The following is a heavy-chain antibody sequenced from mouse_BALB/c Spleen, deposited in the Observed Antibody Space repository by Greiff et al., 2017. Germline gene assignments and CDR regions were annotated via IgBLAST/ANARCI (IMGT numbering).Heavy chain of an antibody. CDR3: ARPVDLLLAWFAY. J-gene: IGHJ3*01. CDR1: GFDFSRYW. D-gene: IGHD2-1*01. V-gene: IGHV4-1*02. Sequence: DVKLQESGGGLVQPGGSLKLSCAASGFDFSRYWMSWVRQAPGKGLEWIGEINPDSSTINYTPSLKDKFIISRDNAKNTLYLQMSKVRSEDTALYYCARPVDLLLAWFAYWGQGTLVTVSA. CDR2: INPDSSTI.